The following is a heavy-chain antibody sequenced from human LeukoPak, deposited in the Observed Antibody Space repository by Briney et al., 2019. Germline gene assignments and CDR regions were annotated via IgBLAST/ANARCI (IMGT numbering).Heavy chain of an antibody. CDR3: ARSSGWKYNIDY. CDR2: INPNSGGT. J-gene: IGHJ4*02. CDR1: GYIFTSYF. D-gene: IGHD6-19*01. V-gene: IGHV1-2*02. Sequence: GASVKVSCKASGYIFTSYFMHWVRQAPGQGLEWMGWINPNSGGTNYAQKFQGRVTMTRDTSISTAYMELSRLRSDDTAMYYCARSSGWKYNIDYWGQGTLVTVSS.